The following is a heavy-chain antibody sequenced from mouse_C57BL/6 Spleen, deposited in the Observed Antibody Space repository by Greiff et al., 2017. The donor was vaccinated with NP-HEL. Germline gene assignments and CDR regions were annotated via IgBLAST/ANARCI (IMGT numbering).Heavy chain of an antibody. CDR1: GYAFSSYW. Sequence: VQGVESGAELVKPGASVKISCKASGYAFSSYWMNWVKQRPGKGLEWIGQIYPGDGDTNYNGKFKGKATLTADKSSSTAYMQLSSLTSEDSAVYFCARDGSSLAWFAYWGQGTLVTVSA. CDR3: ARDGSSLAWFAY. CDR2: IYPGDGDT. V-gene: IGHV1-80*01. D-gene: IGHD1-1*01. J-gene: IGHJ3*01.